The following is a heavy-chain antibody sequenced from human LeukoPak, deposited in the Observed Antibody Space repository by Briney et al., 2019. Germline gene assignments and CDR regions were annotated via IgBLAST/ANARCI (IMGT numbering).Heavy chain of an antibody. CDR1: GYSFTTYW. J-gene: IGHJ3*02. CDR2: IYPGDSDT. CDR3: ARVSALTSGGAFEI. D-gene: IGHD3-10*01. Sequence: GESLKISCKGSGYSFTTYWIGWVRQMPGKGLEWMGIIYPGDSDTRYSPSFQGQVTISADKSISTAYLQWSSLKASDSAIYYCARVSALTSGGAFEIWGQGTMVTVSS. V-gene: IGHV5-51*01.